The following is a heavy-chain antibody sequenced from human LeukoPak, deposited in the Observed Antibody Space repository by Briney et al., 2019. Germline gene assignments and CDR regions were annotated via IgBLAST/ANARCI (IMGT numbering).Heavy chain of an antibody. Sequence: ASVKVSCKASGYTFTGYYMHWVRQAPGQGLEWMGWIKPDSGGTNYAQKFQGRVTMTRDTSIGTAYMELSRLRSDDTAVYYCARDYRRGGSYYEFFPDYWGQGTLVTVSS. V-gene: IGHV1-2*02. D-gene: IGHD1-26*01. CDR1: GYTFTGYY. CDR2: IKPDSGGT. J-gene: IGHJ4*02. CDR3: ARDYRRGGSYYEFFPDY.